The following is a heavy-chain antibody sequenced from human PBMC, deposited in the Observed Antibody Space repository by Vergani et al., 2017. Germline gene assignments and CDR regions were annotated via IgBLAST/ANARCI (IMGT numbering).Heavy chain of an antibody. CDR1: GYTFTSYY. Sequence: VQLVQSGAEVKKPGASVKVSCKASGYTFTSYYMHWVRQAPGQGLEWMGIINPSGGSTSYAQKFQGRVTMTRDTSTSTVYMELSSLRSEDTAVYYCARDLVEMATITNYYYGMDVWGQGTTVTVSS. V-gene: IGHV1-46*01. D-gene: IGHD5-24*01. CDR2: INPSGGST. J-gene: IGHJ6*02. CDR3: ARDLVEMATITNYYYGMDV.